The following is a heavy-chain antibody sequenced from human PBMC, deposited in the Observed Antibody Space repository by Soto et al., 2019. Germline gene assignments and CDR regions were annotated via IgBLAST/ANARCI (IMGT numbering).Heavy chain of an antibody. CDR2: IIPILGIA. Sequence: QVQLAQSGAEVKKPGSSVKVSCKASGGTFSSYTISWVRQAPGQGLEWMGRIIPILGIANYAQKFQGRVTITADKSTSTAYMELSSLRSEDTAVYYCARDTYGSVPGDWGQGTLVTVSS. CDR3: ARDTYGSVPGD. CDR1: GGTFSSYT. J-gene: IGHJ4*02. D-gene: IGHD3-10*01. V-gene: IGHV1-69*08.